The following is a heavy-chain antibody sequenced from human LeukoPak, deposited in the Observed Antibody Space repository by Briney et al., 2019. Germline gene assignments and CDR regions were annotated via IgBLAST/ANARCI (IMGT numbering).Heavy chain of an antibody. Sequence: SETLSLACAVYGGSFSGYYWSWIRQPPGKGLEWIGEINHSGSTNYNPSLKSRVTISADTSKNQFSLKLSSVTAADTAVYYCGTARDYWGQGTLVTVSS. CDR2: INHSGST. CDR1: GGSFSGYY. J-gene: IGHJ4*02. V-gene: IGHV4-34*01. CDR3: GTARDY.